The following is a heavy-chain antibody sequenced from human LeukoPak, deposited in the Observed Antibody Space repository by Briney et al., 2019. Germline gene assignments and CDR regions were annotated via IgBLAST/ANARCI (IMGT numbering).Heavy chain of an antibody. CDR1: GFTFSSYG. Sequence: GGSLRLSCAASGFTFSSYGMHWVRQAPGKGLEWVAFIRYDGSNKYYADSVKGRFTISRDNSKNTLSLQMNSLRAEDTAVYYCARDQGPNYGAVNWGQGTLVTVSS. CDR2: IRYDGSNK. CDR3: ARDQGPNYGAVN. D-gene: IGHD3-16*01. J-gene: IGHJ4*02. V-gene: IGHV3-30*02.